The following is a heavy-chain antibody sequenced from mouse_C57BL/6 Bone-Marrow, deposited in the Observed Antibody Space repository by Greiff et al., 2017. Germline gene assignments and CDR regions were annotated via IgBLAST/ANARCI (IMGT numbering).Heavy chain of an antibody. CDR1: GYTFTSYW. V-gene: IGHV1-53*01. CDR3: ARPPYDSNTPFAY. J-gene: IGHJ3*01. CDR2: INPSNGGT. D-gene: IGHD2-5*01. Sequence: QVHVKQPGTELVKPGASVKLSCKASGYTFTSYWMHWVKQRPGQGLEWIGNINPSNGGTNYNEKFKSKATLTVDKSSSTAYMQLSSLTSEDSAVYYCARPPYDSNTPFAYWGQGTLVTVSA.